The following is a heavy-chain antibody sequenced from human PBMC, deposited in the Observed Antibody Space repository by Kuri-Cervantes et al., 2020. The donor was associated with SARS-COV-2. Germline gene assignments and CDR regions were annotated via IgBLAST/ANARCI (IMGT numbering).Heavy chain of an antibody. CDR1: GFTLSAYS. D-gene: IGHD6-13*01. CDR3: ARGKYSSSCPFDY. J-gene: IGHJ4*02. CDR2: ISSSSTYI. V-gene: IGHV3-21*01. Sequence: GESLKISCAASGFTLSAYSMHWVRQAPGKGLEWVPSISSSSTYIYYADSVKGRFTISRDNPNNSLYLQMNSLRAEDTAVYYCARGKYSSSCPFDYWGQGTLVTVSS.